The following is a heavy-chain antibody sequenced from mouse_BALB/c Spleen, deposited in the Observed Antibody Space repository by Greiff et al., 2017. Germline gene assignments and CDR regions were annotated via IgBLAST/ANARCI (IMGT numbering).Heavy chain of an antibody. J-gene: IGHJ1*01. V-gene: IGHV14-3*02. CDR2: IDPANGNT. CDR1: GFNIKDTY. Sequence: VQLKESGAELVKPGASVKLSCTASGFNIKDTYMHWVKQRPEQGLEWIGRIDPANGNTKYDPKFQGKATITADTSSNTAYLQLSSLTSEDTAVYYCAREAHDYYYWYFDVWGAGTTVTVSS. D-gene: IGHD2-4*01. CDR3: AREAHDYYYWYFDV.